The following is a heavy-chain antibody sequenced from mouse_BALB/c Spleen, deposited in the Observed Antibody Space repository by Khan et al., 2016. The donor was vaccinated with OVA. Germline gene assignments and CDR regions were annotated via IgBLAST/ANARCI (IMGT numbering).Heavy chain of an antibody. CDR2: INSDGYYT. V-gene: IGHV5-6*01. Sequence: EVELVESGGDLMKPGGSLKLSCAASGFTFSTYGMSWVRQTPDKRLEWVATINSDGYYTYYPDSVQGRFTISRNNAENTLYLQMSSLKSEDTAMYYCASHLTGSFAYWGQGTLVTVSA. CDR3: ASHLTGSFAY. CDR1: GFTFSTYG. J-gene: IGHJ3*01. D-gene: IGHD4-1*01.